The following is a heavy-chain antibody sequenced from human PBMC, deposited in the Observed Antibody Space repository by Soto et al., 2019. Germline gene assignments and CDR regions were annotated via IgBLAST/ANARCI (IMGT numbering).Heavy chain of an antibody. V-gene: IGHV4-39*01. CDR3: ASYYDFWSGYRDYYYYGMEV. D-gene: IGHD3-3*01. CDR1: GGSISSSSYY. CDR2: IYYSGST. J-gene: IGHJ6*02. Sequence: SETLSLTCTVSGGSISSSSYYWGWIRQPPGKGLEWIGSIYYSGSTYYNPSLKSRVTISVDTSKNQFSLKLSSVTAADTAVYYCASYYDFWSGYRDYYYYGMEVWGQGTTVTVSS.